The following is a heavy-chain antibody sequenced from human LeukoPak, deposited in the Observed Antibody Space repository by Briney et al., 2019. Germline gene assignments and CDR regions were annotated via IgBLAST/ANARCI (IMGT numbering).Heavy chain of an antibody. CDR3: AREDIVVVPALGGFDP. CDR1: GYTFTSYY. CDR2: INPSGGST. D-gene: IGHD2-2*01. J-gene: IGHJ5*02. Sequence: ASVKVSCKASGYTFTSYYMHWVRQAPGQGLEWMGIINPSGGSTSYAQKFQGRVTMNRDTSTSTVYMELSSLRSEDTAVYYCAREDIVVVPALGGFDPWGQGTLVTVSS. V-gene: IGHV1-46*03.